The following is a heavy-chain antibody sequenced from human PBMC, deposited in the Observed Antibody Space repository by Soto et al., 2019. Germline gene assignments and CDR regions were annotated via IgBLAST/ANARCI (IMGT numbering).Heavy chain of an antibody. V-gene: IGHV1-69*06. Sequence: QVQLVQSGAEVKKPGSSVKVSCKASGATFSSDAFSWVRQAPGQGLEWMGGIIHMYGTTDYAQKFKGRVTINADRATTTTYMALTGLNSEDTAVYYCARTRASPWIQVPVPADRFDPWGQGTVVTASS. J-gene: IGHJ5*02. CDR1: GATFSSDA. D-gene: IGHD5-18*01. CDR2: IIHMYGTT. CDR3: ARTRASPWIQVPVPADRFDP.